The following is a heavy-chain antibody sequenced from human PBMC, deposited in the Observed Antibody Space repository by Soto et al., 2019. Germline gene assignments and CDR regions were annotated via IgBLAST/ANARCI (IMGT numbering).Heavy chain of an antibody. Sequence: QVQLVQSGAEVKKPGSSVKVSCKASGGTFSSYAISWVRQAPGQGLEWMGGIIPIFGTANYAQKFKGRVTITADESTSTAYMELSSLRSEDTAVYYCASNVPLPRGEQQLVRSFGYWGQGTLVTVSS. CDR1: GGTFSSYA. CDR2: IIPIFGTA. CDR3: ASNVPLPRGEQQLVRSFGY. V-gene: IGHV1-69*12. J-gene: IGHJ4*02. D-gene: IGHD6-13*01.